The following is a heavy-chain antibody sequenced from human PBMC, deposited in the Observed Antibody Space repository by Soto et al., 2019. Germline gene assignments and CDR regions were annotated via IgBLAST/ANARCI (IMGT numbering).Heavy chain of an antibody. V-gene: IGHV3-9*01. CDR2: ISWNSGSI. CDR1: GFTFDDYA. Sequence: EVQLVESGGGLVQPGRSLRLSCAASGFTFDDYAMHWVRQAPGKGLEWVSGISWNSGSIGYADSVKGRFTISRDNAKTSLYLQMNSLRAEDTALYYCAKDILLYSSRTYGMDVWGQGTTVTVSS. CDR3: AKDILLYSSRTYGMDV. D-gene: IGHD6-13*01. J-gene: IGHJ6*02.